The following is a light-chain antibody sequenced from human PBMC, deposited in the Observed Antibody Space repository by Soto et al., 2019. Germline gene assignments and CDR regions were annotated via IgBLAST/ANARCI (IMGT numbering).Light chain of an antibody. CDR3: QSPDSSMVV. CDR1: SSNIGAGYD. J-gene: IGLJ2*01. Sequence: QSVLTQPPSVSGAPGQRVTMSCTGSSSNIGAGYDVHWYQQLPGTAPKLLIYGNNNRPSGVPDRFSGSKSGTSASLAITGLQAEDEADYYCQSPDSSMVVFGGGTKLTVL. V-gene: IGLV1-40*01. CDR2: GNN.